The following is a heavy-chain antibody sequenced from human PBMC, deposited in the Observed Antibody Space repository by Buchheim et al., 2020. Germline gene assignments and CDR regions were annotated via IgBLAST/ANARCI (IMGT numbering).Heavy chain of an antibody. CDR1: GGSISSDY. D-gene: IGHD5-12*01. CDR2: IYYSGST. J-gene: IGHJ4*02. CDR3: ARGVGYPGYFDY. Sequence: QVQLQESGPGLVKPSETLSLTCTVSGGSISSDYWDWIRQSPGKGLEWIGNIYYSGSTNYNPSLKSRVTISVDTSKNQFSLKLSSVTAADTAVYYCARGVGYPGYFDYWGQGTL. V-gene: IGHV4-59*01.